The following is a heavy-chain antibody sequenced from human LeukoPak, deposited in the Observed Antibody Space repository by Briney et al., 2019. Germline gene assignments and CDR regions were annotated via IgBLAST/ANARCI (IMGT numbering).Heavy chain of an antibody. D-gene: IGHD3-10*01. CDR2: MQPHSGDT. V-gene: IGHV1-8*01. Sequence: ASVKVSCKASGYNSTTYDINWVRQAPGQGLEWMGWMQPHSGDTGYAQKFQGRVTMTRNTSISTAYMELSSLRSEDTAVYYCARGGWYYYGSGSYSVAEYFQHWGQGTLVTVSS. CDR1: GYNSTTYD. CDR3: ARGGWYYYGSGSYSVAEYFQH. J-gene: IGHJ1*01.